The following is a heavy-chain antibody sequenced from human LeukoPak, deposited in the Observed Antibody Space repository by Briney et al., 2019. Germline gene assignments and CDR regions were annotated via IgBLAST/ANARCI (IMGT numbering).Heavy chain of an antibody. CDR1: GFTVSSNY. CDR2: IYSGGST. Sequence: GGSLRLSCAASGFTVSSNYMSWVRQAPGKGLEWVSVIYSGGSTYYADSVKGRFTISRDNSKNTLYLQMNSLRAEDTAVYYCARASFRYGDLYYWGQGTLVTVSS. J-gene: IGHJ4*02. D-gene: IGHD4-17*01. V-gene: IGHV3-53*01. CDR3: ARASFRYGDLYY.